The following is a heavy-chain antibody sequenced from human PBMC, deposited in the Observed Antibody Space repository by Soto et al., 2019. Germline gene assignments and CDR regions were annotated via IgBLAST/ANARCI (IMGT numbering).Heavy chain of an antibody. Sequence: SVKVSCKASGGTFSSDAISWVRQDPGQGLEWMGGIIPIFGTANYAQKFQGRVTITADESTSTAYMELSSLRSEDTAVYYCARALPGFTRNWFDPWGQGTLVTVSS. CDR1: GGTFSSDA. V-gene: IGHV1-69*13. D-gene: IGHD3-10*01. CDR2: IIPIFGTA. CDR3: ARALPGFTRNWFDP. J-gene: IGHJ5*02.